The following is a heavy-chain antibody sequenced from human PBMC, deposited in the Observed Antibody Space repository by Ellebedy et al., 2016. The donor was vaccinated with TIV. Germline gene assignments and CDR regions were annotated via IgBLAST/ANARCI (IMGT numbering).Heavy chain of an antibody. CDR2: ISDIGST. Sequence: MPGGSLRLSCTVSGGSVSSGTHYWTWIRQPPGRGLEWIGYISDIGSTQYNPSLERRVTISSDTSKNQFSLKLTSLTAADAAVYYCAREWGSCNDRGTNCHASFDYWGQGTLVTVSS. CDR3: AREWGSCNDRGTNCHASFDY. V-gene: IGHV4-61*01. J-gene: IGHJ4*02. CDR1: GGSVSSGTHY. D-gene: IGHD2-2*01.